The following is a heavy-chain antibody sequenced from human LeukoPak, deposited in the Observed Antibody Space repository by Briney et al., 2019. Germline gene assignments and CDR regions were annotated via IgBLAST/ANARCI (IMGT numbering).Heavy chain of an antibody. J-gene: IGHJ4*02. V-gene: IGHV1-46*01. D-gene: IGHD2-21*02. CDR1: GYTFTSYY. CDR2: INPSGSST. CDR3: ARGEVVTAIQGY. Sequence: ASVKVSCKASGYTFTSYYMHWVRQAPGQGLEWMGLINPSGSSTSYAQKFQGRVTMTRDTSTSTVYMELSSLRSEDAAVYYCARGEVVTAIQGYWGQGTLVTVSS.